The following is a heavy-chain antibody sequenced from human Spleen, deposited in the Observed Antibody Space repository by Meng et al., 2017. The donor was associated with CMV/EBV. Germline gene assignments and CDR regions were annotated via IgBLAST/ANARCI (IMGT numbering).Heavy chain of an antibody. CDR1: GFTLSSYA. D-gene: IGHD6-6*01. CDR2: ISASADRT. Sequence: GESLKISCATSGFTLSSYAMTWVRQAPGKGLEWVSAISASADRTYYADSVKGRFVISRDNSKNTVFLQMNSLRAEDTAVYYCAKAIEARPAGHFDYWGQGTLVTVSS. CDR3: AKAIEARPAGHFDY. V-gene: IGHV3-23*01. J-gene: IGHJ4*02.